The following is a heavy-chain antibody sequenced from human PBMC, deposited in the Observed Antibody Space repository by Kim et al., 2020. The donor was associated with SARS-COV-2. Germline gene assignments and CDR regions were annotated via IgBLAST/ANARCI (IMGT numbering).Heavy chain of an antibody. CDR3: ARGRYETSGYYSQ. D-gene: IGHD3-22*01. V-gene: IGHV3-74*01. CDR2: INGDGSST. J-gene: IGHJ4*02. Sequence: GSLRLSCAASGFTFSDYWMHWVRQAPGKGLIWVSRINGDGSSTSGADSVKGRFTISRDNAKNTLYLQMSSLRAEDTAVYYCARGRYETSGYYSQWGQGTLVTVSS. CDR1: GFTFSDYW.